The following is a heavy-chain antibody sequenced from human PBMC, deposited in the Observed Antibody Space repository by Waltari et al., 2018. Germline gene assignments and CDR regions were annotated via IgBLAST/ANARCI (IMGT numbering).Heavy chain of an antibody. CDR1: GGSFSGYY. D-gene: IGHD3-10*01. V-gene: IGHV4-34*01. J-gene: IGHJ4*02. Sequence: QVQLQQWGAGLLKPSETLSLTCAVYGGSFSGYYWSWIRKPPGKGLEWIGEINHSGSTNYNPSLKSRVTISVDTSKNQFSLKLSSVTAADTAVYYCARAMVRGVRGPVGYWGQGTLVTVSS. CDR2: INHSGST. CDR3: ARAMVRGVRGPVGY.